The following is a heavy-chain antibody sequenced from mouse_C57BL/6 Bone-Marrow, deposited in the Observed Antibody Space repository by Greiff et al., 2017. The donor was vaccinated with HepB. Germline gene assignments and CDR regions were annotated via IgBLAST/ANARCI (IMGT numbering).Heavy chain of an antibody. J-gene: IGHJ3*01. CDR1: GYAFSSYW. V-gene: IGHV1-80*01. D-gene: IGHD1-1*01. CDR2: IYPGDGDT. CDR3: ARSRYYGSSPAWFAY. Sequence: QVQLQQSGAELVKPGASVKISCKASGYAFSSYWMKWVKQRPGKGLEWIGQIYPGDGDTNYNGKFKGKATLTADKSSSTAYMQLSSLTSEDSAVYFCARSRYYGSSPAWFAYWGQGTLVTVSA.